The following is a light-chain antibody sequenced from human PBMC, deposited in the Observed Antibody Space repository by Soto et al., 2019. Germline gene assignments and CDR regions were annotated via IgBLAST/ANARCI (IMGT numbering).Light chain of an antibody. V-gene: IGKV1-5*03. Sequence: DIQMTQSPSTLSGSVGDRVTITCRASQTISSWLAWYQQKPGKAPKLLIYKASTLKSGVPSRFSGSGSGTELTITISSLQADDVETYYCQHYNSYSEAFGQGTKVDIK. CDR2: KAS. CDR1: QTISSW. CDR3: QHYNSYSEA. J-gene: IGKJ1*01.